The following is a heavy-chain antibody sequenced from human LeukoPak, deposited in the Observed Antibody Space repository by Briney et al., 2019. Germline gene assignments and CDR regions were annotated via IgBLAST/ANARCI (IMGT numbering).Heavy chain of an antibody. CDR3: AREGHDSSCYNYYYMYV. D-gene: IGHD3-22*01. Sequence: GRSLRLSCAASGFNLSSYAMHWVRPAPGQGLEWVAVISYDGSNKYYADSAKGRFTISRDNSKNTLYLKMNSLRAEDTAVYYCAREGHDSSCYNYYYMYVWGKGTTVTVSS. J-gene: IGHJ6*03. CDR1: GFNLSSYA. V-gene: IGHV3-30*01. CDR2: ISYDGSNK.